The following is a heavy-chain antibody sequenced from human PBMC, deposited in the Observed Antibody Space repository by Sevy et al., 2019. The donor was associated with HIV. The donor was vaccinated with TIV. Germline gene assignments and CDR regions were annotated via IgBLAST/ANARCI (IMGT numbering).Heavy chain of an antibody. J-gene: IGHJ4*02. V-gene: IGHV3-23*01. D-gene: IGHD3-16*02. CDR3: TKHGYNIWGTYRYFDY. CDR1: GFMFSTYA. Sequence: GGSLRLSCEGSGFMFSTYAMSWVRQAPGKGLEWVSVISGSGDTTYYADSVKGRFTISRDNSKNTLYLQMDSLRVEDTALYYCTKHGYNIWGTYRYFDYWGQGTLVTVSS. CDR2: ISGSGDTT.